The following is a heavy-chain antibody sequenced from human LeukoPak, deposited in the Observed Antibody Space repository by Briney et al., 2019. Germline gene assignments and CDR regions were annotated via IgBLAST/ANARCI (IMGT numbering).Heavy chain of an antibody. V-gene: IGHV4-59*01. CDR2: IHYTGIT. J-gene: IGHJ3*02. Sequence: PSETLSLTCIVSGGSMNNYYWTWIRQPPGKGLEWIAYIHYTGITNYNPFLRSRVTISLDASKSQFSLKLNSVTAADTAFYYCARILEGSGAAFDIWGQGTMVTVSP. CDR1: GGSMNNYY. D-gene: IGHD3-3*02. CDR3: ARILEGSGAAFDI.